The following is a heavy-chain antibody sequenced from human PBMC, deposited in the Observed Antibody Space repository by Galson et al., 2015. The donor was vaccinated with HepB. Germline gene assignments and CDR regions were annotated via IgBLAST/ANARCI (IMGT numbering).Heavy chain of an antibody. J-gene: IGHJ6*03. CDR2: IIPILGIA. CDR1: GGTFSSYA. Sequence: SVKVSCKASGGTFSSYAISWVRQAPGQGLEWMGGIIPILGIANYAQKFQGRVTITADKSTSTAYMELSSLRSEDTAVYYCASSRTYGGYSGYDKDPDYYYYMDVWGKGTTVTVSS. V-gene: IGHV1-69*10. D-gene: IGHD5-12*01. CDR3: ASSRTYGGYSGYDKDPDYYYYMDV.